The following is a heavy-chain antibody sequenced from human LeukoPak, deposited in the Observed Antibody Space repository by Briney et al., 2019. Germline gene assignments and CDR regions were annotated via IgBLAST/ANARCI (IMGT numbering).Heavy chain of an antibody. CDR3: ARGGYSYGYDY. J-gene: IGHJ4*02. Sequence: ASVKVSCKASGYTFTSYAMNWVRPAPGQGLGWMVWINTNTGNPTYAQGFTGRFVFSLDTSVSTAYLQISSLKAEDTAVYYCARGGYSYGYDYWGQGTLVTVSS. CDR2: INTNTGNP. CDR1: GYTFTSYA. V-gene: IGHV7-4-1*02. D-gene: IGHD5-18*01.